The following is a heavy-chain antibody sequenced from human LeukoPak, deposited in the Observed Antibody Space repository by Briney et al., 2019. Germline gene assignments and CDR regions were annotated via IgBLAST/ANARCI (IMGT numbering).Heavy chain of an antibody. Sequence: PSETLSLTCTVSGGSMSSSYWSWIQQPAGKGLEWIGRFYSSGSTNYNPSLKSRVTMSGDTSKNQFSLKLSSVTAADTAVYYCARDRYGDYLYYFDFWGQGTLVTVSS. V-gene: IGHV4-4*07. CDR3: ARDRYGDYLYYFDF. D-gene: IGHD4-17*01. CDR2: FYSSGST. J-gene: IGHJ4*02. CDR1: GGSMSSSY.